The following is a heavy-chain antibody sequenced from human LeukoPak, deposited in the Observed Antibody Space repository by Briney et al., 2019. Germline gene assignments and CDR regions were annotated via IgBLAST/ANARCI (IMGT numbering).Heavy chain of an antibody. CDR2: IYSGGST. CDR1: GLTFSSYW. J-gene: IGHJ4*02. CDR3: AREIYGDYEWFDY. V-gene: IGHV3-53*01. D-gene: IGHD4-17*01. Sequence: PGGSLRLSCAASGLTFSSYWMSWVRQAPGKGLEWVSVIYSGGSTYYADSVKGRFTIYRDNSKNTLYLQMNSLRAEDTAVYYCAREIYGDYEWFDYWGQGTLVSVSS.